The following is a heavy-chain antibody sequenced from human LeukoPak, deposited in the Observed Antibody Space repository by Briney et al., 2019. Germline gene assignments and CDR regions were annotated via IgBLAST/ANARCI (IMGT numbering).Heavy chain of an antibody. J-gene: IGHJ2*01. CDR2: IRYDGSNK. Sequence: GGSLRLSRAASGFLFSSYGIHWVRQAPGKGLEWVAFIRYDGSNKYYADSVKGRFTISRDNSRNTLYLEMNSLRAEDTAVYYCAKDLEVGATTWNFDLWGRGTLVTVSS. CDR1: GFLFSSYG. V-gene: IGHV3-30*02. CDR3: AKDLEVGATTWNFDL. D-gene: IGHD1-26*01.